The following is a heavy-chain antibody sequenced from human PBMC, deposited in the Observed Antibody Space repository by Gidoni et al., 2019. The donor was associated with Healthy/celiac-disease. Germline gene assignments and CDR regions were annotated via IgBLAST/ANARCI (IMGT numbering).Heavy chain of an antibody. Sequence: WIRQPPGKGLEWIGYIYNRGSTNYNPSLKSRVTISLDTSKNHFSLRLKSVTAADTAVYYCARGDFYDNSGYYFYYGMDAWGQGTTVTVSS. V-gene: IGHV4-61*03. D-gene: IGHD3-22*01. CDR3: ARGDFYDNSGYYFYYGMDA. CDR2: IYNRGST. J-gene: IGHJ6*02.